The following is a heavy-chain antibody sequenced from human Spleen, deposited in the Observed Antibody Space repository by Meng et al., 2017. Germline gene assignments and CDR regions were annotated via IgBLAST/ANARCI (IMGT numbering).Heavy chain of an antibody. CDR1: GGSSSRYY. J-gene: IGHJ4*02. Sequence: QVQVQQCGAGLLKPSETLALTCGVDGGSSSRYYVSWIRQPPGKGLEWIGEINLSGRTNYNPSLRSRLTLSVDTSQNHFSLKLTSVTAADTAVYYCARGMSYSDAAGAYWGQGTLVTVSS. CDR3: ARGMSYSDAAGAY. CDR2: INLSGRT. D-gene: IGHD3-22*01. V-gene: IGHV4-34*01.